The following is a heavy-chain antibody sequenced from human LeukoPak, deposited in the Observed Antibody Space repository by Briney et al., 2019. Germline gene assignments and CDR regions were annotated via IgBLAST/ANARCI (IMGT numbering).Heavy chain of an antibody. J-gene: IGHJ6*03. CDR3: ARDRVVVAAYYYYYMDV. CDR1: GFTFSSYS. Sequence: GGSLRLSCAASGFTFSSYSMNWVRQAPGKGLEWVSSISSSSSYIYYADSVKGRFTTSRDNSKNTLYLQMNSLRAEDTAVYYCARDRVVVAAYYYYYMDVWGKGTTVTVSS. V-gene: IGHV3-21*01. CDR2: ISSSSSYI. D-gene: IGHD2-15*01.